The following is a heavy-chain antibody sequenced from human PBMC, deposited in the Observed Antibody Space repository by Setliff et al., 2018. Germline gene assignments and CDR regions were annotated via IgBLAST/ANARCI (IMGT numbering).Heavy chain of an antibody. CDR2: IFHSGST. V-gene: IGHV4-31*03. CDR3: ARHRRPDYGDFISWYFDL. D-gene: IGHD4-17*01. Sequence: PSETLSLTCTVSGDSISSGSYYWNWIRQHPEKGLEWLGYIFHSGSTHYNSSLKSRITISIDTSKNQFSLRLNSVTAADTAVYFCARHRRPDYGDFISWYFDLWGRGTLVTVSS. J-gene: IGHJ2*01. CDR1: GDSISSGSYY.